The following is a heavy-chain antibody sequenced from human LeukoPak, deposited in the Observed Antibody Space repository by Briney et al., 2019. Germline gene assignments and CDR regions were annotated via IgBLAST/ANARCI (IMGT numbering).Heavy chain of an antibody. CDR2: IIPILGIT. V-gene: IGHV1-69*04. J-gene: IGHJ4*02. Sequence: SVKVSCKASGGTFSSYAISWVRQAPGQGLEWMGRIIPILGITNYAQKFQGRVTITADKSTSTAYMELSSLRSEDTAVYYCARGGAAMVLYYFDYWGQGTLVTVSS. D-gene: IGHD5-18*01. CDR3: ARGGAAMVLYYFDY. CDR1: GGTFSSYA.